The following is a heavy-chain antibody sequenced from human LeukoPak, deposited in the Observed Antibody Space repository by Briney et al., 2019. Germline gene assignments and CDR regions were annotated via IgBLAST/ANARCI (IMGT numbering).Heavy chain of an antibody. D-gene: IGHD3-10*01. CDR2: ISYDGSNK. CDR1: GFTFSSYA. Sequence: GRSLRLSCAASGFTFSSYAMHWVRQAPGKGLEWVAVISYDGSNKYYADSVKGRFTISRDNSKNTLYLQMNSLRAEDTAVYYCARGAPGAFDIWGQGTMVTVSS. V-gene: IGHV3-30-3*01. J-gene: IGHJ3*02. CDR3: ARGAPGAFDI.